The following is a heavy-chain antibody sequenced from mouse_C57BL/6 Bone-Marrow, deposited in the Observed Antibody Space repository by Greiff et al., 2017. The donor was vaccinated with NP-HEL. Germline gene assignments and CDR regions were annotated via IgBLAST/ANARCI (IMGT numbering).Heavy chain of an antibody. CDR2: INPNNGGT. CDR1: GYTFTDYY. CDR3: ARERAFITTVVASFDY. J-gene: IGHJ2*01. V-gene: IGHV1-26*01. Sequence: EVQLQHSGPELVKPGASVKISCKASGYTFTDYYMNWVKQSHGKSLEWIGDINPNNGGTSYNQKFKGKATLTVDKSSSTAYMELRSLTSEDSAVYYCARERAFITTVVASFDYWGQGTTLTVSS. D-gene: IGHD1-1*01.